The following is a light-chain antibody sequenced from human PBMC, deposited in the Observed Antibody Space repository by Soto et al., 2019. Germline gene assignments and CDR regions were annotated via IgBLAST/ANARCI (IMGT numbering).Light chain of an antibody. CDR1: QDISNY. V-gene: IGKV1-33*01. CDR3: QQYDKLRLT. CDR2: DAS. J-gene: IGKJ4*01. Sequence: DIQMTQSPSSLSASVGDRVTITCQASQDISNYLNWYQQKPGKAPKLLIYDASNLETGVPSRFSGSGSGTDFTFTISSLQPEDIATYYCQQYDKLRLTFGGGTKVDIK.